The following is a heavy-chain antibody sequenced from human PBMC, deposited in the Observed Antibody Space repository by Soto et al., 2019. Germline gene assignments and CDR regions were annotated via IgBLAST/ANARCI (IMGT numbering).Heavy chain of an antibody. V-gene: IGHV3-53*01. CDR1: GFTVSDDH. Sequence: EMQLVESGGGLIQPGGSLRLSCAASGFTVSDDHMSWVRQAPGKGPEWVSVIYYGGTTYYADSVQGRFTISRAKSKNTLYLQMNDQRADDTAVYYCAREAAGFDIWGQGTMVTVSS. CDR3: AREAAGFDI. J-gene: IGHJ3*02. CDR2: IYYGGTT.